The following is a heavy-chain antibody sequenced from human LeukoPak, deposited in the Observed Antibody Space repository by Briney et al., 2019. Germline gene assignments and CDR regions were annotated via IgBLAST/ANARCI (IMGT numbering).Heavy chain of an antibody. D-gene: IGHD1-1*01. V-gene: IGHV1-69*04. CDR2: IIPILGIA. J-gene: IGHJ5*02. Sequence: GASVKVSCKASGGTFSSYAISWVRQAPGQGLEWMGRIIPILGIANYAQKLQGRVTITADKSTSTAYMELSSLRSEDTAVYYCARDPLGTTGTQNWFDPWGQGTLVTVSS. CDR1: GGTFSSYA. CDR3: ARDPLGTTGTQNWFDP.